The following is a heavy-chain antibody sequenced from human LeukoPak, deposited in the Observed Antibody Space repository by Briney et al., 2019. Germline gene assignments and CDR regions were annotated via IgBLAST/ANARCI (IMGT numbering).Heavy chain of an antibody. CDR2: IKRRGSVK. CDR1: GFTFDYYW. D-gene: IGHD2-15*01. Sequence: GWSLRLSCAASGFTFDYYWMTWVRQAPGKGLEWLANIKRRGSVKYYVDSVKGRFTISRDNAKNSLYLQMNSLRVEDTAVYYCARGWGERGKCRGGTCNNPQFDYWGLGTLVTVSS. CDR3: ARGWGERGKCRGGTCNNPQFDY. J-gene: IGHJ4*02. V-gene: IGHV3-7*01.